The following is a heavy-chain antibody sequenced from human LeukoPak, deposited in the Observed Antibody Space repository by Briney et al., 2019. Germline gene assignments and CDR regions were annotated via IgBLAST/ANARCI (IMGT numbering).Heavy chain of an antibody. CDR1: GFTFSSYA. J-gene: IGHJ4*02. D-gene: IGHD5-18*01. Sequence: GGSLRLSCAASGFTFSSYAMHWVRQAPGKGLEWVAVISYDGSNKYYADSVKGRLTISRDNSKNTLYLQMNSLRAEDTAVYYCARAVDTAMAGPFDYWGQGTLVTVSS. CDR2: ISYDGSNK. CDR3: ARAVDTAMAGPFDY. V-gene: IGHV3-30-3*01.